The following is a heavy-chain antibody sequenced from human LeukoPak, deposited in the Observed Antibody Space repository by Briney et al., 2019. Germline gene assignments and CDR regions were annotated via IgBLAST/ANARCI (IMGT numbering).Heavy chain of an antibody. V-gene: IGHV1-2*06. CDR1: GYPFTGYY. CDR2: INPNSGGT. J-gene: IGHJ4*02. CDR3: ARLSSPGPSSGPDY. D-gene: IGHD3-22*01. Sequence: ASVKVSCKASGYPFTGYYMHWVRQAPGQGLEWMGRINPNSGGTNYAQKFQGRVTMTRDTSISTAYMELSRLRSDDTAVYYCARLSSPGPSSGPDYWGQGTLVTVSS.